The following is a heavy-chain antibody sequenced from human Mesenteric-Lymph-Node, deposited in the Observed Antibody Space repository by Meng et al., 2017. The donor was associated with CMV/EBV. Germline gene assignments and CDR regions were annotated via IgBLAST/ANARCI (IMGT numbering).Heavy chain of an antibody. CDR3: ARGIAVAGGNDY. D-gene: IGHD6-19*01. CDR1: GFTFRTPY. V-gene: IGHV3-21*01. CDR2: ISCYRIHI. Sequence: CSAPGFTFRTPYLEWVRPPPGNGLEWVSSISCYRIHISYADSVKGRFTSSRDNAKNSVYLQMNSLRAEDTAVYYCARGIAVAGGNDYWGQGTLVTVSS. J-gene: IGHJ4*02.